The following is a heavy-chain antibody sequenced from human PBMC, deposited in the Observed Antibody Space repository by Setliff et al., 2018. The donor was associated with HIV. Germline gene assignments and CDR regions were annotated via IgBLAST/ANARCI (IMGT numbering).Heavy chain of an antibody. CDR1: GGSISSYY. J-gene: IGHJ6*03. D-gene: IGHD2-2*01. CDR2: IYYSGST. V-gene: IGHV4-59*01. CDR3: ARGVFIVVVPAAKDYYYMDV. Sequence: PSETLSLTCTVSGGSISSYYWSWIRQPPGKGPEWIGYIYYSGSTNYNPSLKSRVTISVDTSKNQFSLKLSSVTAADTAVYYCARGVFIVVVPAAKDYYYMDVWGKGTTVTVSS.